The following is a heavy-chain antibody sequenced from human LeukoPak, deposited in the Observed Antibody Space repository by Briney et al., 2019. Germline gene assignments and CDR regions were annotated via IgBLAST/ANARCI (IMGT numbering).Heavy chain of an antibody. CDR2: IYYSGST. CDR3: ARVPTRYYGSGSNDAFDI. Sequence: SETLSLTCTVSGYSISSGYYWGWIRQPPGKGLEWIGSIYYSGSTYYNPSLKSRVTISVDTSKNQFPLKLSSVTAADTAVYYCARVPTRYYGSGSNDAFDIWGQGTMVTVSS. J-gene: IGHJ3*02. V-gene: IGHV4-38-2*02. CDR1: GYSISSGYY. D-gene: IGHD3-10*01.